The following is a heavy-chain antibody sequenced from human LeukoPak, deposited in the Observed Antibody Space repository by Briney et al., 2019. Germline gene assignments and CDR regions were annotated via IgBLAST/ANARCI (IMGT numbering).Heavy chain of an antibody. V-gene: IGHV3-23*01. J-gene: IGHJ4*02. Sequence: GGSLRLSCAASGFTFNSYAMSWVRQAPGKGLEWVSAISGSGGSTYYADSVKGRFTISRDNSKNTLYLQMNSLRAEDTAVYYCAKDRRYYDSSGLFDYWGQGTLVTVSS. D-gene: IGHD3-22*01. CDR3: AKDRRYYDSSGLFDY. CDR2: ISGSGGST. CDR1: GFTFNSYA.